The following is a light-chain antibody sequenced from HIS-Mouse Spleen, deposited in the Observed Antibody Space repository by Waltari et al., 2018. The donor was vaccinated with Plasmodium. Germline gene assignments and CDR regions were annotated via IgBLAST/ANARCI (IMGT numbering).Light chain of an antibody. CDR1: SRAVGGYNY. CDR2: EVS. Sequence: QSALTQPPSASGSPGQSVTISCTGTSRAVGGYNYVSWYQPHPGKAPKPMIYEVSKRPSGVPDRFSGSKSGNTASLTVSGLQAEDEADYYCSSYAGSNNLVFGGGTKLTVL. V-gene: IGLV2-8*01. J-gene: IGLJ2*01. CDR3: SSYAGSNNLV.